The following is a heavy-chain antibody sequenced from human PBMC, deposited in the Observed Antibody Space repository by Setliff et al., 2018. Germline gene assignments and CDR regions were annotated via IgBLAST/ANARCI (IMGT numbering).Heavy chain of an antibody. CDR2: IYHSGST. CDR1: GYSISSGYY. D-gene: IGHD6-6*01. Sequence: PSETLSLTCAVSGYSISSGYYWGWIRQPPGKGLEWIGSIYHSGSTYYNPSLKSRVTISVDPSKNQVSLKLSSATAADTAVYYCARDPSSVAARPGYWGQGTLVTVSS. J-gene: IGHJ4*02. CDR3: ARDPSSVAARPGY. V-gene: IGHV4-38-2*02.